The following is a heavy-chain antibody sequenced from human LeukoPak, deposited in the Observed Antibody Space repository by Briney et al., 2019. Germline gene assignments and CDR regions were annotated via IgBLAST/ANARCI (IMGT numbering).Heavy chain of an antibody. D-gene: IGHD3-10*01. J-gene: IGHJ6*04. V-gene: IGHV4-38-2*02. CDR2: IYHSGST. CDR3: ARDGVLWFGELWDV. CDR1: GYSISSGYY. Sequence: SETLSLTCTVSGYSISSGYYWGWIRQPPGKGLEWIGSIYHSGSTCYNPSLKSRVTISVDTSKNQFSLKLSSVTAADTAVYYCARDGVLWFGELWDVWGKGTTVTISS.